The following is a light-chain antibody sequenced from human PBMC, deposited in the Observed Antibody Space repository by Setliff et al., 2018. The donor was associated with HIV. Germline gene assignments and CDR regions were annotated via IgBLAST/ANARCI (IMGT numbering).Light chain of an antibody. CDR3: LLYLSSGIYV. CDR1: SGSVSTSNY. Sequence: QTVVTQEPAFSVSPGGTVTLTCGLTSGSVSTSNYPSWYQQTPGQAPRTLISSTNIRSSGVPDRFSGSIVGNKAALTIAGAQADDESDYFCLLYLSSGIYVFGTGTKVTVL. CDR2: STN. V-gene: IGLV8-61*01. J-gene: IGLJ1*01.